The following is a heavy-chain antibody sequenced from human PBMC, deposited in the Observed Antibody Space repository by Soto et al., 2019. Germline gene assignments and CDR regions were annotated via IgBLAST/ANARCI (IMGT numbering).Heavy chain of an antibody. V-gene: IGHV1-69*06. CDR1: GGTFSSYA. J-gene: IGHJ6*02. CDR3: ARGVRFLEWLTHYYGMDV. CDR2: IIPIFGTA. Sequence: SVKVSCKASGGTFSSYAISWVRQAPGQGLEWMGGIIPIFGTANYAQKFQGRVTITADKSTSTAYMELSSLRSEDTAVYYCARGVRFLEWLTHYYGMDVWGPGTTVTVSS. D-gene: IGHD3-3*01.